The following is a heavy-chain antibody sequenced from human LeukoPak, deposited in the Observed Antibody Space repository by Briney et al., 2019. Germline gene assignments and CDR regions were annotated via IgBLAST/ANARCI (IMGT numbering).Heavy chain of an antibody. V-gene: IGHV1-2*06. J-gene: IGHJ3*02. CDR2: INPNSGGT. CDR1: GYTFTGYY. D-gene: IGHD2-2*01. CDR3: ARDRPDIVVVPAANPTDAFDI. Sequence: ASVKVSCKASGYTFTGYYMLWVRQAPGQGLEWMGRINPNSGGTNYAQKFQGGVTMTRDTFISTAYMELSRLRSDDTAVYYCARDRPDIVVVPAANPTDAFDIWGQGTMVTVSS.